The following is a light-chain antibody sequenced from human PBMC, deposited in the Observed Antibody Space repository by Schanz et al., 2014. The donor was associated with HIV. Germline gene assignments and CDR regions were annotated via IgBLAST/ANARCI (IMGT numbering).Light chain of an antibody. Sequence: QSALTQPASVSGSPGQSITISCTGTGSDVGGYDFVSWYQQHPGKVPKLMMYDVNDRPSGVSSRFSGSKSGNTASLTISGLQAEDEADYYCSSYRGDHTVVFGGGTKLTVL. CDR2: DVN. V-gene: IGLV2-14*03. CDR1: GSDVGGYDF. J-gene: IGLJ3*02. CDR3: SSYRGDHTVV.